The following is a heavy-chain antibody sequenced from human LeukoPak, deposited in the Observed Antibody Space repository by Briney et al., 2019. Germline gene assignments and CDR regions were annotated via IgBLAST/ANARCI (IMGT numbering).Heavy chain of an antibody. D-gene: IGHD3-22*01. V-gene: IGHV4-34*01. CDR3: APPDRAYYYDSSGYYSNDAFDI. CDR1: GGSFSGYY. Sequence: SETLSLTCAVYGGSFSGYYWSWIRQPPGKGLEWIGEINHSGSTNYNPSLKSRVTISVDTSKRQSSLKLSSVTAADTAVYYCAPPDRAYYYDSSGYYSNDAFDIRGQGTMVTVSS. J-gene: IGHJ3*02. CDR2: INHSGST.